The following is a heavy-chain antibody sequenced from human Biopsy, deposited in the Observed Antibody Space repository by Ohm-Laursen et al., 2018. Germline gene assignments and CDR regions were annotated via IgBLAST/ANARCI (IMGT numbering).Heavy chain of an antibody. CDR2: ISETSSHI. CDR1: GFSVSSYD. D-gene: IGHD6-6*01. J-gene: IGHJ6*02. V-gene: IGHV3-21*01. CDR3: ARDSSRRARGGGMDV. Sequence: SLRLSRAASGFSVSSYDMNWVRQAPGKGMAWISYISETSSHIYDADSVRGRFTVARDIAKNSLYLQLNSLRVEDTAVYYCARDSSRRARGGGMDVWGQGTTVTVSS.